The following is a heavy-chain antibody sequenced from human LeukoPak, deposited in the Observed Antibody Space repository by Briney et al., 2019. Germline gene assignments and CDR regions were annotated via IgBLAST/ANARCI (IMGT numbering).Heavy chain of an antibody. CDR2: INHRGST. CDR3: ARVPRSSSSVDY. V-gene: IGHV4-34*01. J-gene: IGHJ4*02. D-gene: IGHD6-6*01. CDR1: GGSFSGYY. Sequence: PSETLSLTCAVYGGSFSGYYWSWIRQPPGKGLEWIGEINHRGSTNYNPSLKSRVTISVVTSKNQFSLKLHSVTAADTAVYYCARVPRSSSSVDYWGQGTLVTVSS.